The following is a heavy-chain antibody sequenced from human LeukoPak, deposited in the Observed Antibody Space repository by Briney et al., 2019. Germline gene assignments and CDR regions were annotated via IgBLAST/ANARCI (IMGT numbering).Heavy chain of an antibody. J-gene: IGHJ4*02. CDR1: GFSISSGHY. Sequence: SVTLSLTCTVSGFSISSGHYWGWVRQPPGAGPEWIGSVYQSGTTYYNPSLKSRVTTSVDMSKNQFSLRLRPVTAADTAVYYCARIFIRNGYSSYFDCWGQGTLVTVSS. V-gene: IGHV4-38-2*02. D-gene: IGHD5-18*01. CDR2: VYQSGTT. CDR3: ARIFIRNGYSSYFDC.